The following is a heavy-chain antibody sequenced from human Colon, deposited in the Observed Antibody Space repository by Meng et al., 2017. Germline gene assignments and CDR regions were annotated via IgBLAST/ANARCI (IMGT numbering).Heavy chain of an antibody. CDR3: ARAGALADFTA. D-gene: IGHD2/OR15-2a*01. CDR1: GDSITTRGNY. Sequence: QLQPQESGPGLVKPSETLSLTCTVSGDSITTRGNYWGWVRQSPGEGLEWISSVFYSGVRYYNPSFTTRATISRDTPNNQISLRLTSVTASDTAMYFCARAGALADFTAWGQGTLVTVSS. CDR2: VFYSGVR. V-gene: IGHV4-39*01. J-gene: IGHJ5*02.